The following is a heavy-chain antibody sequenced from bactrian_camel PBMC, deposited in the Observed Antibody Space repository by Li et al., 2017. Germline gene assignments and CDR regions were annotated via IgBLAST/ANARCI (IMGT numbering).Heavy chain of an antibody. J-gene: IGHJ4*01. D-gene: IGHD2*01. CDR2: MRVGGVGVDST. Sequence: DVQLVESGGGLVQPGGSLTLSCAASGYEFSSHTSVAWFRQRAGEGEEHEGVAAMRVGGVGVDSTFYADSVKDRFTISRDNAKTTIYLQMNNLDPEDTAIYYCAADPHSLPTTLLFRRRAFNYWGQGTQVTVS. CDR3: AADPHSLPTTLLFRRRAFNY. V-gene: IGHV3S40*01. CDR1: GYEFSSHTS.